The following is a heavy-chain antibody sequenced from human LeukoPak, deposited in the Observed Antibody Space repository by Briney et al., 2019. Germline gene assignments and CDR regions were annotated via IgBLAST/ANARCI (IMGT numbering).Heavy chain of an antibody. D-gene: IGHD6-13*01. J-gene: IGHJ6*02. CDR2: INTNTGNP. Sequence: ASVKVSCKASGYTFTKYAMNWVRQAPGQGLEWMGWINTNTGNPTYAQGFTGRFVFSLDTSVSTAYLQISSLKAEDTAVYYCAREPLSSSWSYYYYYGMDVWGQGTTVTVSS. V-gene: IGHV7-4-1*02. CDR1: GYTFTKYA. CDR3: AREPLSSSWSYYYYYGMDV.